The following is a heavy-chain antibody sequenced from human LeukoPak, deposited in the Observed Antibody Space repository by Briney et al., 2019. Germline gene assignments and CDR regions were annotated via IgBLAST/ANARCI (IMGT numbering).Heavy chain of an antibody. V-gene: IGHV4-59*11. CDR2: ISYSGSA. D-gene: IGHD3-3*01. CDR1: GASISSHS. CDR3: ARDFWSGSNWLDP. Sequence: SETLSLTCTVSGASISSHSVSWIRQPPGKGLEWIGCISYSGSANYNPSLKSRVTISLDTSKNQFSLRLSSVTTADTAVYCCARDFWSGSNWLDPWGQGTLVTVSS. J-gene: IGHJ5*02.